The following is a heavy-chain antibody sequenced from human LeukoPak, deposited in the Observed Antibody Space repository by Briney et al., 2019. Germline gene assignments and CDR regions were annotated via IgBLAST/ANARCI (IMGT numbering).Heavy chain of an antibody. CDR2: IYYSGST. CDR3: ARRYSYGYYFDY. J-gene: IGHJ4*02. Sequence: SETLSLTCTVSGGSISSYYWSWIRQPPGKGLEWIGYIYYSGSTNYNPSLKSRVTISVDTSKNQFSLKLSSVTAADTAVYCCARRYSYGYYFDYWGQGTLVTVSS. V-gene: IGHV4-59*01. CDR1: GGSISSYY. D-gene: IGHD5-18*01.